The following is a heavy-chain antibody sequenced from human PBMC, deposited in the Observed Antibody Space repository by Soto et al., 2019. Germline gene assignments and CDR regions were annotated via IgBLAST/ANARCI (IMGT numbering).Heavy chain of an antibody. Sequence: GGSLRLSCAASGFTFSSYWMHWVRQAPGKGLVWVSRINSDGSTTTYADSVKGRFTISRDNAKNTLYLQMNSLRAEDTAVYYCARYLTVTTVYFDYWGQGTLVTVSS. V-gene: IGHV3-74*01. CDR3: ARYLTVTTVYFDY. CDR1: GFTFSSYW. CDR2: INSDGSTT. J-gene: IGHJ4*02. D-gene: IGHD4-17*01.